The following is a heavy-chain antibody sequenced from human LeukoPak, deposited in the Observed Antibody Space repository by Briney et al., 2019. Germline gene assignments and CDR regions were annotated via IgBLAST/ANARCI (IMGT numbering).Heavy chain of an antibody. D-gene: IGHD3-10*01. V-gene: IGHV3-21*01. CDR3: ARFAVLWFGELPHFDY. CDR2: ISSSSSYI. Sequence: GGSLRLSCAASGFTFSSYSMNWVRQAPGTGLEWVSSISSSSSYIYYADSVKGRFTISRDNAKNSLYLQMNSLRAEDTAVYYCARFAVLWFGELPHFDYWGQGTLVTVSS. J-gene: IGHJ4*02. CDR1: GFTFSSYS.